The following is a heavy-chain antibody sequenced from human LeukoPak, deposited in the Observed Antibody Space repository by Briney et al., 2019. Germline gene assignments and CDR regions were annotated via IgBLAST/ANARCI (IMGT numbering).Heavy chain of an antibody. D-gene: IGHD3-16*01. Sequence: SETLSLTCTVSGGSISSNGFYWGWIRQPPGKGLDWIGTIYYSGTTSYNPSLKSRVTISVDTSKNQFSLKLNSVTAADTAVYYCARFTPQGYGWGGYNRFDPWGQGTLVTVSS. CDR1: GGSISSNGFY. J-gene: IGHJ5*02. V-gene: IGHV4-39*01. CDR2: IYYSGTT. CDR3: ARFTPQGYGWGGYNRFDP.